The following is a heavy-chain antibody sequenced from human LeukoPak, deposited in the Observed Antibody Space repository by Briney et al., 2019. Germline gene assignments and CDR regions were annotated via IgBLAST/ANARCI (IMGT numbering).Heavy chain of an antibody. J-gene: IGHJ4*02. CDR2: IKSKTDGETT. CDR3: TTRAN. CDR1: GFTFSNAW. Sequence: GGSLRLSCAASGFTFSNAWMSWVRQAPGKGLEWVGRIKSKTDGETTDYAAPVKGRFTISRDDSKNTLYLQMNSLKTEDTAVYYCTTRANWGQGTLVTVSS. V-gene: IGHV3-15*01.